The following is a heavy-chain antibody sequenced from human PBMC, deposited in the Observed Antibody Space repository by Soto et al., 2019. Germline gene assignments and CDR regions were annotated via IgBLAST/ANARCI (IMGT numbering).Heavy chain of an antibody. J-gene: IGHJ6*02. Sequence: PSETLSLTCAVYGGSFSGYDWSWIRLPPGTGLDWIGVINHSRSTNYNPSLKSRVTISVDTSKNQFSLKLSSVTAADTAVYYCASDSAPYCPNGASYPLWREGTTAT. CDR2: INHSRST. CDR1: GGSFSGYD. CDR3: ASDSAPYCPNGASYPL. V-gene: IGHV4-34*01. D-gene: IGHD2-8*01.